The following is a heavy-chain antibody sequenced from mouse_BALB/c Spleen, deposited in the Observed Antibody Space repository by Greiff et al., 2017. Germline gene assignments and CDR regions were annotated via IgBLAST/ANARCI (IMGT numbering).Heavy chain of an antibody. V-gene: IGHV3-6*02. Sequence: ESGPGLVKPSQSLSLTCSVTGYSITSGYYWNWIRQFPGNKLEWMGYISYDGSNNYNPSLKNRISITRDTSKNQFFLKLNSVTTEDTATYYCARYGYDGDWYFDVWGAGTTVTVSS. CDR2: ISYDGSN. J-gene: IGHJ1*01. D-gene: IGHD2-2*01. CDR1: GYSITSGYY. CDR3: ARYGYDGDWYFDV.